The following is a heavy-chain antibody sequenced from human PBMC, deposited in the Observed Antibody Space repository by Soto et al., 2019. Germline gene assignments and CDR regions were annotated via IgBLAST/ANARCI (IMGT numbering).Heavy chain of an antibody. CDR3: ASATTKCSSNYAYGY. Sequence: GVSVKVSCKASGYTFTSYGISWVRQAPGQGLEWMGWISAYNGNTNYAQKLQGRVTMTTDTSTSTAYMELRSLRSDDTAVYYCASATTKCSSNYAYGYWGQGTLVTVSS. CDR1: GYTFTSYG. V-gene: IGHV1-18*01. D-gene: IGHD4-4*01. J-gene: IGHJ4*02. CDR2: ISAYNGNT.